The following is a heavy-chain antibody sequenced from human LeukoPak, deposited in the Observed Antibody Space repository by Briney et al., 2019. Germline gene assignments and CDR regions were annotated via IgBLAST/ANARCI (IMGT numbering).Heavy chain of an antibody. Sequence: GGSLRLSCAASGFTFSNYWMSWARQAPGKGLEWVANIKQDGSEKYYVDSVKGRFTISRDSAKNSLYLQMNSLRAEDTAIYYCARAAKTYDYWGQGTLVTVSS. CDR3: ARAAKTYDY. CDR2: IKQDGSEK. J-gene: IGHJ4*02. V-gene: IGHV3-7*01. CDR1: GFTFSNYW.